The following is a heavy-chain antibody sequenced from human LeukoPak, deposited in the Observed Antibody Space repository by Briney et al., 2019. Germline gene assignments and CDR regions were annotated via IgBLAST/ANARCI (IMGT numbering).Heavy chain of an antibody. D-gene: IGHD1-26*01. J-gene: IGHJ3*02. CDR1: GYTFTSYA. CDR3: ARGGSGATFDI. CDR2: INTDNGNT. V-gene: IGHV1-3*04. Sequence: ASVKVSCKASGYTFTSYAMHWMRQAPGQGLEWMGWINTDNGNTKYPQQFQGRVTSIRDTSANTVYMELSSLRSEDTATYYCARGGSGATFDIWGQGTMVTVSS.